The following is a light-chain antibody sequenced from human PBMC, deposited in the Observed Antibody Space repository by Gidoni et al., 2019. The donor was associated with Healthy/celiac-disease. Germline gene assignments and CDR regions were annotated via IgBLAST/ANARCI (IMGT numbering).Light chain of an antibody. Sequence: QSVLTQPPSLSGAPGPRVTIPCTGSSSNIGAGYDVHWYQQLPGTAPKLLIYGNSNRPSGVPDRFSGSKSGTSASLAITGLQAEDEADYYCQSYDSSLSGLWVFGGGTKLTVL. V-gene: IGLV1-40*01. CDR3: QSYDSSLSGLWV. J-gene: IGLJ3*02. CDR1: SSNIGAGYD. CDR2: GNS.